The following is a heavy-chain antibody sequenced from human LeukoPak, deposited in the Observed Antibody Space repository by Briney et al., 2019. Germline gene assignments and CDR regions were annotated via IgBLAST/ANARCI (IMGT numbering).Heavy chain of an antibody. D-gene: IGHD4/OR15-4a*01. CDR3: ARGRLYGGRCRWDYFDY. CDR1: GGSFSGYY. V-gene: IGHV4-34*01. Sequence: PSETLSLTCAVYGGSFSGYYWSWIRQPPGKGLEWIGEINHSGSTNYNPSLKSRVTISVDTSKNQFSLKLSSVTAADTAVYYCARGRLYGGRCRWDYFDYWGQGTLVTVSS. J-gene: IGHJ4*02. CDR2: INHSGST.